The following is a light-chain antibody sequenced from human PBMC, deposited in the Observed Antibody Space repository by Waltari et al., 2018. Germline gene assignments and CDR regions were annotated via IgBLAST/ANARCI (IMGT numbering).Light chain of an antibody. V-gene: IGLV2-23*03. CDR2: EGN. CDR1: NSHVGCYNF. J-gene: IGLJ2*01. Sequence: QSALTQPASVSGSPGQSITISCTGLNSHVGCYNFVSWYQKHPGKAPKLLIDEGNRRPSGVSNRFSGSKSDNTASLTLSGLQAEDEADYYCCSKVGSSVFFGGGTKLTVL. CDR3: CSKVGSSVF.